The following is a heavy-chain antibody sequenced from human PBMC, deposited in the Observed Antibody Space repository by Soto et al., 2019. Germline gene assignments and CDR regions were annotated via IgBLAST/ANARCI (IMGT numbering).Heavy chain of an antibody. J-gene: IGHJ4*02. V-gene: IGHV1-46*01. CDR3: ARDSELVDYYASGTYIDY. CDR1: GYTVTNYY. Sequence: ASVKVSCRASGYTVTNYYMHWVRQAPGQGLEWMGIIIPRDGSTLYAQKFQGRVTMTRDTSTSTVYMELSSLRSEDTAVYYCARDSELVDYYASGTYIDYWGQRTLFTVSS. CDR2: IIPRDGST. D-gene: IGHD3-10*01.